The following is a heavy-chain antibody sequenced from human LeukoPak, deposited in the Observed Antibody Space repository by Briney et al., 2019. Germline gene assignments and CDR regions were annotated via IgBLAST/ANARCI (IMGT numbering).Heavy chain of an antibody. D-gene: IGHD2-2*01. J-gene: IGHJ3*02. V-gene: IGHV1-24*01. CDR3: ASRIVVVPAVPDAFDI. CDR2: FDPEDGET. CDR1: GYTLTELS. Sequence: ASVKVSCKVSGYTLTELSMHWVRQAPGKGLEWMGGFDPEDGETIYAQKFQGRVTMTEDTSTDTAYMELSSLRSEDTAVYYCASRIVVVPAVPDAFDIWGQGTMVTVPS.